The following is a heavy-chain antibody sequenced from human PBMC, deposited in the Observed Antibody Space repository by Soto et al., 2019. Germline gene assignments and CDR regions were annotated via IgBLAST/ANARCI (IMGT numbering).Heavy chain of an antibody. V-gene: IGHV3-23*01. CDR1: GFTFSSYA. Sequence: PGGSLRLSCAASGFTFSSYAMSWVRQAPGKGLEWVSAISGSGGSTYYADSVKGRFTISLDTSKSQFSLKLSSVTAADTAVYYCATENPDLGYAFDYWGQGTLVTVYS. CDR2: ISGSGGST. J-gene: IGHJ4*02. D-gene: IGHD5-12*01. CDR3: ATENPDLGYAFDY.